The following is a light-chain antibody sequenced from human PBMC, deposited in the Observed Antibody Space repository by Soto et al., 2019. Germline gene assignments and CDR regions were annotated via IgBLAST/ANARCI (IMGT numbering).Light chain of an antibody. V-gene: IGKV3-15*01. CDR2: GAS. Sequence: IVMPQSPFTLSVSPGERSTVSCRASRGVSSNLAWYQQKPGQAPRLLIYGASTRATGIPARFSGSGSGTEFTLNISSLQSEDFAVYYCQQYNNWWTFGQGTKVDIK. CDR1: RGVSSN. CDR3: QQYNNWWT. J-gene: IGKJ1*01.